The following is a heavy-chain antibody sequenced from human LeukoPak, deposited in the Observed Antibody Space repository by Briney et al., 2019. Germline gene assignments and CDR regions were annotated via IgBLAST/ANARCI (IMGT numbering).Heavy chain of an antibody. D-gene: IGHD6-13*01. CDR2: IKQDGSEK. CDR3: AREGGYSSSLY. V-gene: IGHV3-7*03. CDR1: GFTFSSYW. Sequence: PGGSLRLSCAASGFTFSSYWMSWVRQAPGKGLELVANIKQDGSEKYYVDSVKGRFTISRDNAKNSLYLQMNSLRAEDTAVYYCAREGGYSSSLYWGQGTLVTVSS. J-gene: IGHJ4*02.